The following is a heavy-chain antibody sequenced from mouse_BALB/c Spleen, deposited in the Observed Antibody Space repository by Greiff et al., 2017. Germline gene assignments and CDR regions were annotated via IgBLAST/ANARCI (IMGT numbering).Heavy chain of an antibody. CDR1: GFTFSSFG. J-gene: IGHJ2*01. D-gene: IGHD1-1*01. CDR2: ISSGSSTI. CDR3: ARGYYGSSYRDYFDY. Sequence: DVKLVESGGGLVQPGGSRKLSCAASGFTFSSFGMHWVRQAPEKGLEWVAYISSGSSTIYYADTVKGRFTISRDNPKNTLFLQMTSLRSEDTAMYYCARGYYGSSYRDYFDYWGQGTTLTVSS. V-gene: IGHV5-17*02.